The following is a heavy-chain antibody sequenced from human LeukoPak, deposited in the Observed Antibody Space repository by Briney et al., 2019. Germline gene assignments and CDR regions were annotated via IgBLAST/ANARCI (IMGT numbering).Heavy chain of an antibody. CDR3: ARHYYDTSGYYPWYFDY. V-gene: IGHV4-59*05. D-gene: IGHD3-22*01. CDR1: GGSISTYW. J-gene: IGHJ4*02. Sequence: SETLSLTCTVSGGSISTYWWSWIRQPPGKGLEWIGSMYYSGSTYCNQSLKSRVTISVDTSKNQFSLKLTSVTAADTAVYYCARHYYDTSGYYPWYFDYWGQGTLVTVSS. CDR2: MYYSGST.